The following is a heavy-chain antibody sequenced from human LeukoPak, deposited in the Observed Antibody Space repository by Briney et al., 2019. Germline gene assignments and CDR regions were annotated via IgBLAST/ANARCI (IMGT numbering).Heavy chain of an antibody. J-gene: IGHJ4*02. CDR2: ISYDGSNK. CDR1: GFTFSTYA. Sequence: GGSLRLSCAASGFTFSTYAMHWVRQAPGKGLEWVAVISYDGSNKYYADSVKGRFTISRANSKNTLYLQMNSLRAEDTAVYYCARIYGDYVLYYFDYWGQGTLVTVSS. CDR3: ARIYGDYVLYYFDY. D-gene: IGHD4-17*01. V-gene: IGHV3-30*04.